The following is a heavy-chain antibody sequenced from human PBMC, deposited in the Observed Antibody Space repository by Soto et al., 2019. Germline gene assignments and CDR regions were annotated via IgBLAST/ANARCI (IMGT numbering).Heavy chain of an antibody. CDR3: AKDLVVVVVAATPRVPDY. Sequence: GGSLRLSCAASGLTCSSYAMNWVRQAPGKGLEWVSAISGSGGSTYYADSVKGRFTISRDNSKNTLYLQMNSLRAEDTAVYYCAKDLVVVVVAATPRVPDYWGQGTLVTVS. D-gene: IGHD2-15*01. V-gene: IGHV3-23*01. CDR2: ISGSGGST. J-gene: IGHJ4*02. CDR1: GLTCSSYA.